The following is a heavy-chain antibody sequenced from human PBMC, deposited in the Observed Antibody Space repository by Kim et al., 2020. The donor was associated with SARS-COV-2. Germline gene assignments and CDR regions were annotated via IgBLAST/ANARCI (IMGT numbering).Heavy chain of an antibody. CDR1: GFAFGGYA. Sequence: GGSLRLSCGGSGFAFGGYAMSWVRQAPEKGLEWISAITDDGYDTYYADSVKGRFTISRDKSKNTLYLQLNSLRAEDPAVYHCAKGSIGGRPYYFDYWCQG. V-gene: IGHV3-23*01. D-gene: IGHD6-6*01. CDR2: ITDDGYDT. CDR3: AKGSIGGRPYYFDY. J-gene: IGHJ4*02.